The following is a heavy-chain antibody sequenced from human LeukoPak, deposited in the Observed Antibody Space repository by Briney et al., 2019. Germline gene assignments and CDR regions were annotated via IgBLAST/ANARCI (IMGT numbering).Heavy chain of an antibody. CDR3: ARGAYSFDY. V-gene: IGHV4-4*07. J-gene: IGHJ4*02. Sequence: SETLSLTCTVSGGSITGSHWSWLRQSAGKGLEWIGRIYSSGTTNYNPSLKSRVTMSLDTSKNQFSLRLSSMTAADTAVYYCARGAYSFDYWGQRTLVTVSS. CDR1: GGSITGSH. CDR2: IYSSGTT.